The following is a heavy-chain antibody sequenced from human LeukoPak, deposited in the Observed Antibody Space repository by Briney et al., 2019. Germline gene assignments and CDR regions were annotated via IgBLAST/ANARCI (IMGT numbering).Heavy chain of an antibody. J-gene: IGHJ4*02. V-gene: IGHV4-34*01. D-gene: IGHD1-26*01. Sequence: SETLSLTCAVYGESLSKYYWTWIRQSPGKGLEWIGEINHRGSTNLNPSLKSRVTLSVDTSKHQFSLKLTSVTAADAAVYYCASSVGSTDYWGQATLLTVSS. CDR1: GESLSKYY. CDR2: INHRGST. CDR3: ASSVGSTDY.